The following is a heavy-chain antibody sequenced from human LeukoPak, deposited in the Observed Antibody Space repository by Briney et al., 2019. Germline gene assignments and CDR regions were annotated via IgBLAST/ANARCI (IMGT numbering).Heavy chain of an antibody. CDR1: GGSFSGYY. D-gene: IGHD2-21*01. CDR2: INHSGST. Sequence: SETLSLTCAVYGGSFSGYYWSWIRQPPGKGLEWIGEINHSGSTNYNPSLKSRVTISVDTSKNRFSLKLSSVTAADTAVYYCARGRGDPGYYFDYWGQGTLVTVSS. CDR3: ARGRGDPGYYFDY. V-gene: IGHV4-34*01. J-gene: IGHJ4*02.